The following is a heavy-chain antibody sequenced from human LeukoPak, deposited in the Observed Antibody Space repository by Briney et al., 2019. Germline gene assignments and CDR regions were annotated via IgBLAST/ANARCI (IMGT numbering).Heavy chain of an antibody. CDR3: ARGGWTGYYPIFDS. D-gene: IGHD3/OR15-3a*01. CDR2: IQYDGGNT. CDR1: GFTFSNYG. Sequence: GGSLRLSCATSGFTFSNYGMHWVRQAPGKGLERVAFIQYDGGNTHYADSVKGRFSISRDNSNNTLDLQMNILRAEDTAVYYCARGGWTGYYPIFDSWGHGTLVTVSS. V-gene: IGHV3-30*02. J-gene: IGHJ4*01.